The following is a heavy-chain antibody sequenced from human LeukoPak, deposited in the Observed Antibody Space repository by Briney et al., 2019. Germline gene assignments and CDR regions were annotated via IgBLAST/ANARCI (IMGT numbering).Heavy chain of an antibody. J-gene: IGHJ4*02. Sequence: SETLSLTCTVSGGSISSYYCSWIRQPPGKGLEWIGYIYDSGSTNYNPSLKSRVTISVDTSKNQFSLRLTSVTAADTAVYYCARAVGATKFDYWGQGTLVTVSS. D-gene: IGHD1-26*01. CDR3: ARAVGATKFDY. V-gene: IGHV4-59*12. CDR2: IYDSGST. CDR1: GGSISSYY.